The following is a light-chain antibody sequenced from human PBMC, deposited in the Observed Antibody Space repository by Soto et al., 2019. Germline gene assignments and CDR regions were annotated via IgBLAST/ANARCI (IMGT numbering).Light chain of an antibody. V-gene: IGKV3-20*01. J-gene: IGKJ1*01. CDR1: QSVSSSY. CDR2: GTS. Sequence: EIVLTQSPDTLSLSPGERATLSYRASQSVSSSYLAWYQQTPGQAPRLLIYGTSNRATGIPDRFSGSGSGTDFTLTISRLEREDFAVYYCQQYGNSRWTFGQGTKVEIK. CDR3: QQYGNSRWT.